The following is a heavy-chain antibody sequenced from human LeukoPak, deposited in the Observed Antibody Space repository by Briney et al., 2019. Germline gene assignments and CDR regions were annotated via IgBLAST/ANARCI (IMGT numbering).Heavy chain of an antibody. CDR1: GGSISSGGYS. CDR2: IYHSGST. V-gene: IGHV4-30-2*01. Sequence: PSQTLSLTCAVSGGSISSGGYSWSWIRQPPGKGLEWIGYIYHSGSTYYNPSLKSRVTISVDRSKNQFSLKLSSVTAADTAVYYCARVGSGYRRGYFDYWGQGTLVTVSS. D-gene: IGHD3-22*01. J-gene: IGHJ4*02. CDR3: ARVGSGYRRGYFDY.